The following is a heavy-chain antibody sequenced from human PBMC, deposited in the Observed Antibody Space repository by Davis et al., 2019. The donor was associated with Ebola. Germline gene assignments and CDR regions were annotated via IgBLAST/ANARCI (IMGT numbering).Heavy chain of an antibody. J-gene: IGHJ4*02. CDR2: ISGFNTNT. CDR1: GYTFTSYG. D-gene: IGHD3-9*01. Sequence: ASVKVSCKSSGYTFTSYGLVWLRQAPGLGLEWMGWISGFNTNTNFAQKFQGSVTVSKDTSTNTAYMDLRSLTSDDTAIYYCARAPNYDVLTGTSSYYFDYWGQGTLVTVSS. V-gene: IGHV1-18*04. CDR3: ARAPNYDVLTGTSSYYFDY.